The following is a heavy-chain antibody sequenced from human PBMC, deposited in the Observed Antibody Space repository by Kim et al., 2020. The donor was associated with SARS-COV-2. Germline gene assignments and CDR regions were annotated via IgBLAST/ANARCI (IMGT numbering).Heavy chain of an antibody. J-gene: IGHJ4*02. CDR1: GYTFINYY. CDR3: VREYVGGHFDY. Sequence: ASVKVSCKTSGYTFINYYIHWVRQAPGQGLEWVGIIIPNGGTTNYAQNFQGRVTMTRDTSTSTVFMELSSLTSEDTAVYYCVREYVGGHFDYWSQGTPVTVSS. CDR2: IIPNGGTT. D-gene: IGHD3-10*01. V-gene: IGHV1-46*01.